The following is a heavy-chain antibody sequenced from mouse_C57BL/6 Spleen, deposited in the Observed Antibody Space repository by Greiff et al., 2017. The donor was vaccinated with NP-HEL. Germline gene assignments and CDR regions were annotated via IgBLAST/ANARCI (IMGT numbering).Heavy chain of an antibody. CDR1: GFTFSSYT. V-gene: IGHV5-9*01. CDR2: ISGGGGNT. D-gene: IGHD2-3*01. CDR3: ARGGYDGYYDFDY. J-gene: IGHJ2*01. Sequence: EVQWVESGGGLVKPGGSLKLSCAASGFTFSSYTMSWVRQTPEKRLEWVATISGGGGNTYYPDSVKGRFTISRDNAKNTLYLQMSSLRSEDTALYYCARGGYDGYYDFDYWGQGTTLTVSS.